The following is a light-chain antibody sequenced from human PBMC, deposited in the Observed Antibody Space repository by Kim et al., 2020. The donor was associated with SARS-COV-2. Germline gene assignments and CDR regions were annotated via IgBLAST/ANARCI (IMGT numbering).Light chain of an antibody. Sequence: SVGDRVTITCQASQDISNYLNWYQQKPGKAPKLLIYDASNLETGVPSRFSGSGSGTDFTFTISSLQPEDIATYYCQQSYSAPPLTFGGGTKVDIK. CDR3: QQSYSAPPLT. CDR1: QDISNY. J-gene: IGKJ4*01. CDR2: DAS. V-gene: IGKV1-33*01.